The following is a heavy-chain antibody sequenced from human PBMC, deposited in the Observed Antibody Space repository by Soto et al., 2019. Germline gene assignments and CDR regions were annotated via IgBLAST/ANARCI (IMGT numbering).Heavy chain of an antibody. CDR1: GGSISSGGYS. CDR2: IYHSGST. V-gene: IGHV4-30-2*01. D-gene: IGHD2-21*02. CDR3: GRDLWGYCGTACYPLDV. Sequence: SETLSLTCAVSGGSISSGGYSWSWIRQPPGKCLEWIGYIYHSGSTYYNPSLKSRVTISVDRSKNQFSLKLNSVTAADTAVYYCGRDLWGYCGTACYPLDVWVQATTVTVS. J-gene: IGHJ6*01.